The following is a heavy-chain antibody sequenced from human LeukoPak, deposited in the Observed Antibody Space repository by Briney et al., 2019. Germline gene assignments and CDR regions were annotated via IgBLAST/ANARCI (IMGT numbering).Heavy chain of an antibody. V-gene: IGHV1-69*05. CDR3: AGITAEGDGWFDP. CDR1: GGTFSSYA. J-gene: IGHJ5*02. D-gene: IGHD1-20*01. CDR2: IIPIFGTA. Sequence: ASVKVSCKASGGTFSSYAISWVRQAPGQGLEWMGGIIPIFGTANYAQKFQGRVTITTDESTSTAYMELSSLRSEDTAVYYCAGITAEGDGWFDPWGQGTLVTVSS.